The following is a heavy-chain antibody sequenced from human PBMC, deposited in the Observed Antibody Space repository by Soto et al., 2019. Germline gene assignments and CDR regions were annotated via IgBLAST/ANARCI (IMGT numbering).Heavy chain of an antibody. J-gene: IGHJ5*02. Sequence: QVQLVQSGAEVKKPGSSVKVSCKASGGTFSSYAISWVRQAPGQGLEWMGGLIPIFGTANYAQKFQGRVTITADESTSTAYMELRSLRSEDTAVYYCAREAGYCSSTSCYNWFDPWGQGTLVTVSS. CDR2: LIPIFGTA. V-gene: IGHV1-69*01. D-gene: IGHD2-2*01. CDR1: GGTFSSYA. CDR3: AREAGYCSSTSCYNWFDP.